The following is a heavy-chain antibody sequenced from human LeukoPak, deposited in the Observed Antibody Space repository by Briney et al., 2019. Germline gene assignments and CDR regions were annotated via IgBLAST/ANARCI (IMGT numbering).Heavy chain of an antibody. CDR1: GGSISSSSYY. CDR2: IYYSGST. Sequence: PSETLSLTCTVSGGSISSSSYYWGWIRQPPGKGLEWIGSIYYSGSTYYNPSLKSRVTISVDTSKNQFSLKLSSVTAADTAVYYCARSISGSYCDYWGQGTLVTVSS. CDR3: ARSISGSYCDY. V-gene: IGHV4-39*07. J-gene: IGHJ4*02. D-gene: IGHD1-26*01.